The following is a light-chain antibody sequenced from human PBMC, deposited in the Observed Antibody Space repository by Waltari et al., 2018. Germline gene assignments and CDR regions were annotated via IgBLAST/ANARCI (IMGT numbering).Light chain of an antibody. V-gene: IGLV3-19*01. CDR1: SLIAFY. Sequence: SSELTQAPAVSVALGQTVTITCQGHSLIAFYAGGYPQKPGQAPLLVLHDNNQRPSGIPERFSGSTSGSTASLTITGAQAEDEAVYYCNSRASSGDRLLVVFGGGTNLTVL. CDR3: NSRASSGDRLLVV. J-gene: IGLJ2*01. CDR2: DNN.